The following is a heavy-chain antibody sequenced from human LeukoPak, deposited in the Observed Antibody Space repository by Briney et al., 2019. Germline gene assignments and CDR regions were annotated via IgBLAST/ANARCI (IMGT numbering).Heavy chain of an antibody. CDR3: ATDFPYYYDPAEAFDI. J-gene: IGHJ3*02. Sequence: ASVTVSCKASGYTFTGYDMHWVRQAPGQGIEWTGWVNPNSSGTNYAQKFQGRGTMTTDTPISTAYMEPSRLRSADTAVYYCATDFPYYYDPAEAFDIWGQGTMVTVSS. CDR1: GYTFTGYD. D-gene: IGHD3-22*01. V-gene: IGHV1-2*02. CDR2: VNPNSSGT.